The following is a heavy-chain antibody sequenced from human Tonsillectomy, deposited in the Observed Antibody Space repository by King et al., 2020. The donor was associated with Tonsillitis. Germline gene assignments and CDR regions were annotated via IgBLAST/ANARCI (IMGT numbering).Heavy chain of an antibody. J-gene: IGHJ4*02. CDR3: ARDEGGYDSVGVDY. V-gene: IGHV3-11*06. CDR1: GFTFSDYY. Sequence: VQLVESGGGLVKPGGSLRLSCAASGFTFSDYYMSWIRQAPGKGLEWVSYISSSSIYTTYADSVKGRFTVSRDNAKNSLFLQMNSLRAEDTAVYYFARDEGGYDSVGVDYWGQGTLVTVSS. D-gene: IGHD5-12*01. CDR2: ISSSSIYT.